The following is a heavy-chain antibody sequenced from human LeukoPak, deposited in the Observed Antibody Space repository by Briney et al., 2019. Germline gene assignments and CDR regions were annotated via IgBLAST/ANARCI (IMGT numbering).Heavy chain of an antibody. D-gene: IGHD3-3*01. J-gene: IGHJ5*02. Sequence: SETLSLTCTVSGGSISSSSYYWGWIRQPPGKGLEWIGSIYYSGSTYYNPSLKSRVTISVDTSKNQFSLKLSSVTAADTAVYYCARHECTYYDFWSGYYSDWFDPWGHGNLVTESS. CDR2: IYYSGST. CDR1: GGSISSSSYY. V-gene: IGHV4-39*01. CDR3: ARHECTYYDFWSGYYSDWFDP.